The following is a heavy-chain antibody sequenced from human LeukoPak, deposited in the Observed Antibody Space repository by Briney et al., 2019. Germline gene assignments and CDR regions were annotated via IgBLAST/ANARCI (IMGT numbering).Heavy chain of an antibody. D-gene: IGHD3-22*01. Sequence: ASVKVSCKASGYTFTSYAMHWVRQAPGQRLEWMGWINAGNGNTKYSQKFQGRVTITRDTSASTAYMELSSLRSEDTAVYYCARAWDYYDSSGYSYDAFDIWGQGTMVTVSS. CDR2: INAGNGNT. CDR1: GYTFTSYA. J-gene: IGHJ3*02. V-gene: IGHV1-3*01. CDR3: ARAWDYYDSSGYSYDAFDI.